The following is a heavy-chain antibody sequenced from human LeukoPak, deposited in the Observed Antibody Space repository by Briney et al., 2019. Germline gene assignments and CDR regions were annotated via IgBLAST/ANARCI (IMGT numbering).Heavy chain of an antibody. CDR3: ATDLWVVGAFDY. V-gene: IGHV1-24*01. J-gene: IGHJ4*02. CDR2: FDPEDGET. D-gene: IGHD1-26*01. Sequence: ASVKVSCKVSGYTLTELSMHWVRQAPGKGLEWMGGFDPEDGETIYAQKFQGRVTMTEDTSTDTAYMELSSLRSEDTAVDYCATDLWVVGAFDYWGQGTLVTVSS. CDR1: GYTLTELS.